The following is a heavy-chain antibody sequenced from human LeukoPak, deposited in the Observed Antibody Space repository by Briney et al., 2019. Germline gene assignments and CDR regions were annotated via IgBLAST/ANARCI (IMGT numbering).Heavy chain of an antibody. Sequence: ASVKVSCKASGYTFIGYYMHWVRQAPGQGLEWMGWINPNSGGTNYAQKFQGRVTMTRDTSISTAYMELSRLRSDDTAVYYCARDYTIFGVVRNWFDPWGQGTLVTVSS. CDR1: GYTFIGYY. J-gene: IGHJ5*02. V-gene: IGHV1-2*02. D-gene: IGHD3-3*01. CDR3: ARDYTIFGVVRNWFDP. CDR2: INPNSGGT.